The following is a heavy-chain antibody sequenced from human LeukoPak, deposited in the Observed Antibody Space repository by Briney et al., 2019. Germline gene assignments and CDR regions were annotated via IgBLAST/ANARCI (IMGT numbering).Heavy chain of an antibody. CDR1: GYSISSAYY. D-gene: IGHD4-17*01. CDR2: FHYSGST. CDR3: ARGSHYGDYGY. J-gene: IGHJ4*02. Sequence: SETLSLTCTVSGYSISSAYYWGWIRQPPGKGLEWIGSFHYSGSTYYNPSLKSRVTISVDTSKNHFSLKLTSVTAADTAVYYCARGSHYGDYGYWGQGTLVTVSS. V-gene: IGHV4-38-2*02.